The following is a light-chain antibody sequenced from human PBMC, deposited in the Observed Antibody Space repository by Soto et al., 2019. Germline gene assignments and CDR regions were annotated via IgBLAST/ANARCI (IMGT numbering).Light chain of an antibody. V-gene: IGKV1-39*01. CDR3: QQSYSAPRT. CDR2: AAS. J-gene: IGKJ2*01. Sequence: DIQMTQSPSSLSASVGDRVTITCRASQSISNYLNWYQQKPGKAPKLLLFAASSLLSGVPSRFSDSGSGTDFTLTISSLQPEDFATYYCQQSYSAPRTFGQGTKLEIK. CDR1: QSISNY.